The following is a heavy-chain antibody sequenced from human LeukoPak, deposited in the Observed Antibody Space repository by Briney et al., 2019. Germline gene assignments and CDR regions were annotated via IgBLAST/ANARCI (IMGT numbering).Heavy chain of an antibody. CDR2: ISYDGSNK. D-gene: IGHD4-17*01. Sequence: PGGSLRLSCAASGFTFSSYAMHWVRQAPGKGLEWVAVISYDGSNKYYADSVKGRFTISRDNSKNTLYLQMNSLRAEDTAVYYCAKQGSETVTTTYYYYYYMDVWGKGTTVTISS. CDR3: AKQGSETVTTTYYYYYYMDV. V-gene: IGHV3-30*04. CDR1: GFTFSSYA. J-gene: IGHJ6*03.